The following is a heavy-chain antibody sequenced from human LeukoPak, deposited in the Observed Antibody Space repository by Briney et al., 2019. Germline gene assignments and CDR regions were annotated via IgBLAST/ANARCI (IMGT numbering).Heavy chain of an antibody. CDR3: ARAGYSIDYYYYYMDV. V-gene: IGHV1-69*05. Sequence: GASVKVSCKASGGTFSSYAISWVRQAPGQGLEWMGGIIPIFGTANYAQKLQGRVTMTTDTSTSTAYMELRSLRSEDTAVYYCARAGYSIDYYYYYMDVWGKGTTVTVSS. CDR1: GGTFSSYA. D-gene: IGHD6-13*01. CDR2: IIPIFGTA. J-gene: IGHJ6*03.